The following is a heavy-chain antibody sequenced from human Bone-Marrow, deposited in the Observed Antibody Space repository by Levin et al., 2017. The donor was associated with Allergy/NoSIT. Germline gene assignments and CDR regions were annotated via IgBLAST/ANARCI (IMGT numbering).Heavy chain of an antibody. CDR1: GFTFSSYA. Sequence: PGGSLRLSCTVSGFTFSSYALHWVRQAPGKGLEWVAVISYDGAHQFYAASVKGRFTISRDNFKNTLFLQMNDLRLEDTALYYCVRDDLWDAPDYFNYWGQGTLVTVSS. D-gene: IGHD3-16*01. J-gene: IGHJ4*02. CDR2: ISYDGAHQ. V-gene: IGHV3-30*04. CDR3: VRDDLWDAPDYFNY.